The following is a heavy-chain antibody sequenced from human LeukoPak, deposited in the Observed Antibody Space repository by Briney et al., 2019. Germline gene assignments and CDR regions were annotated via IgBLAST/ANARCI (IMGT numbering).Heavy chain of an antibody. J-gene: IGHJ4*02. CDR3: ARVRRPHYYDSSGYLDY. Sequence: SETLSLTCTVSGGSISSGDYYWSWIRQLPGKGLEWIGFIYYSGSTYYNPSLKSRVTTSVDTSKNQFSLKLSSVTAADTAVYYCARVRRPHYYDSSGYLDYWGQGTLVTVSS. V-gene: IGHV4-31*03. CDR2: IYYSGST. CDR1: GGSISSGDYY. D-gene: IGHD3-22*01.